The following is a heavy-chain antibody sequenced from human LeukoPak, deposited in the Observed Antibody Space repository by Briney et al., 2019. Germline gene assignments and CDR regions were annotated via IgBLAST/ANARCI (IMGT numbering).Heavy chain of an antibody. D-gene: IGHD1-26*01. V-gene: IGHV6-1*01. CDR1: GDSVSSNSAT. CDR2: TYYKSKWYN. Sequence: SQTLSLTCAISGDSVSSNSATWNWIRQSPSRGLEWLGRTYYKSKWYNDYAISVKSRITINPDTSKNQFSLHLDSVTPEDTAVYYCARDSYYSVSTQDWYFDLWGRGTLVTVSS. J-gene: IGHJ2*01. CDR3: ARDSYYSVSTQDWYFDL.